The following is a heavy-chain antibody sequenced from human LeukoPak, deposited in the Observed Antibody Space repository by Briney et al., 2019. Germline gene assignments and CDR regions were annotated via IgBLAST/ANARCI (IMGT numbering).Heavy chain of an antibody. J-gene: IGHJ4*02. CDR3: ATGTEQQWLSLDY. D-gene: IGHD6-19*01. CDR2: IRSKTDGGTT. CDR1: RFTLKNAW. Sequence: PGGSLRLSCSASRFTLKNAWMSWVRQAPGKGLEWVGRIRSKTDGGTTDYAAPVKGRFTISRDDSKNTLYLQMNSLKTEDTAVYFCATGTEQQWLSLDYWGQGTLVTVSS. V-gene: IGHV3-15*01.